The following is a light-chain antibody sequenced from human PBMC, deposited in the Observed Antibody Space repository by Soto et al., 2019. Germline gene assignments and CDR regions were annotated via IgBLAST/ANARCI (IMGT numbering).Light chain of an antibody. CDR3: SSYAGRNNFPYV. V-gene: IGLV2-8*01. CDR1: SSDVGGYNF. Sequence: QSALTQPPSASGSLGHSVTISCTGTSSDVGGYNFVSWYQQHPGKAPKLMIYEVTKRPSGVPDHFSGSKSGNTASLTVSGLQAEDEADYYCSSYAGRNNFPYVFGTGTKVTVL. J-gene: IGLJ1*01. CDR2: EVT.